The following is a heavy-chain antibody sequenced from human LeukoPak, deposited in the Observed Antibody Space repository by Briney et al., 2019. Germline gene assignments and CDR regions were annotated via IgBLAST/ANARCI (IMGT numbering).Heavy chain of an antibody. V-gene: IGHV4-61*01. J-gene: IGHJ4*02. D-gene: IGHD3-10*01. CDR3: ARGPWGFRGVLDY. CDR2: INYSGST. CDR1: GGSVSTGIYY. Sequence: PSETLSLTCTVSGGSVSTGIYYWSRIRQPPGKGLEWIGYINYSGSTNDNPSLTSRVTISIDTSKNQFSLKLSSVTAADTAVYYCARGPWGFRGVLDYWCQGTLVTVSS.